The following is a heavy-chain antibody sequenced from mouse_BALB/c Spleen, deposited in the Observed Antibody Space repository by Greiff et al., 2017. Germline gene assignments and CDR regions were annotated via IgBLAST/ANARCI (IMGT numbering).Heavy chain of an antibody. V-gene: IGHV3-2*02. CDR1: GYSITSDYA. D-gene: IGHD1-1*01. J-gene: IGHJ3*01. CDR2: ISYSGST. CDR3: ARDYGSSYPAWFAY. Sequence: VQLQQSGPGLVKPSQSLSLTCTVTGYSITSDYAWNWIRQFPGNKLEWMGYISYSGSTSYNPSLKSRISITRDTSKNQFFLQLNSVTTEDTATYYCARDYGSSYPAWFAYWGQGTLVTVSA.